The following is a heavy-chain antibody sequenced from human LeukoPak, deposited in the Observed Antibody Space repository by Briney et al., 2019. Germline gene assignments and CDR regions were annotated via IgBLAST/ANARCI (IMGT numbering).Heavy chain of an antibody. Sequence: GESLKISCKGSGYSFTTYWIGRVRQMPGKGLEWMGIIYPGDSDTRYSPSFQGQVTISADKSISTAYLQWSSLKASDTAMYYCARHWTGSGWCDRTKYYYYYMDVWGKGTTVTVSS. CDR2: IYPGDSDT. J-gene: IGHJ6*03. D-gene: IGHD6-19*01. CDR1: GYSFTTYW. V-gene: IGHV5-51*01. CDR3: ARHWTGSGWCDRTKYYYYYMDV.